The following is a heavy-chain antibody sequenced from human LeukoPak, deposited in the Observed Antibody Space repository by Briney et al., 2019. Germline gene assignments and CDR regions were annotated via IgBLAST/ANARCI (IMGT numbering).Heavy chain of an antibody. D-gene: IGHD2-2*01. CDR1: GFTFSSYA. CDR2: TSGSGGST. V-gene: IGHV3-23*01. J-gene: IGHJ5*02. CDR3: AKVIVVVPATPGGFDP. Sequence: GGSLRLSCAASGFTFSSYAMSWVRQAPGEGLEWVSATSGSGGSTYYADSVKGRFTISRDNSKNTLYLQMNSLRAEDTAVYYCAKVIVVVPATPGGFDPWGQGTLVTVSS.